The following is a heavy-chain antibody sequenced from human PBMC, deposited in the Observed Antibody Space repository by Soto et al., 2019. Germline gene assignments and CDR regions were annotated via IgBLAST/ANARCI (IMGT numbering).Heavy chain of an antibody. D-gene: IGHD2-8*02. J-gene: IGHJ4*02. CDR3: ACWGHIVPVAPSDFDR. CDR2: ISPDGSDV. V-gene: IGHV3-74*01. CDR1: GFAFTNYW. Sequence: WGSLRLSCAASGFAFTNYWINCFRQTAFKGLMWVSRISPDGSDVGYADSVEGRFTVSRDNAKNTLYLQMHSLRAEDTAMYYCACWGHIVPVAPSDFDRWGQGTLVTVSS.